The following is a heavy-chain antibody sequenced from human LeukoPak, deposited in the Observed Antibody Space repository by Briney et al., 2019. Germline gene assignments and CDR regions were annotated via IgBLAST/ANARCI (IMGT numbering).Heavy chain of an antibody. J-gene: IGHJ6*02. CDR3: AKGNGEYYYVMDV. CDR2: ISASGVST. CDR1: GFTFSSYA. D-gene: IGHD4-17*01. Sequence: GGSLRLSCVASGFTFSSYAMSWVRQAPGKGLEWVSVISASGVSTNYADSVKGRFNISRDNSENTLYLQMNTLRAEDTALYYCAKGNGEYYYVMDVWGQGTTVTVSS. V-gene: IGHV3-23*01.